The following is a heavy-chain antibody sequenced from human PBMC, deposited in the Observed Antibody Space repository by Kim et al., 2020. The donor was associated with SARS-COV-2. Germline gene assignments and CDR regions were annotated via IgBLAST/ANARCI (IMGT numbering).Heavy chain of an antibody. Sequence: GGSLRLSCAASGFTFSSYAMSCVRQAPGKGLEWVSAISGSGGSTYYADSVKGRFTISRDNSKNTLYLQMNSLRAEDTAVYYCAKDIERSRLLPPRRRAFDIWGQGTMVTVSS. D-gene: IGHD2-15*01. J-gene: IGHJ3*02. CDR1: GFTFSSYA. V-gene: IGHV3-23*01. CDR2: ISGSGGST. CDR3: AKDIERSRLLPPRRRAFDI.